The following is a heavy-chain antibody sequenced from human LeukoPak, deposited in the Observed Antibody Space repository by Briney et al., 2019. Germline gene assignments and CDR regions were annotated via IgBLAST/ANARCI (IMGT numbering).Heavy chain of an antibody. V-gene: IGHV3-15*01. CDR2: IKSKTDVGTT. CDR1: GFTFSNAW. J-gene: IGHJ4*02. D-gene: IGHD3-3*01. Sequence: GGSLRLSCAASGFTFSNAWMSWVRQAPGKGLEWVGRIKSKTDVGTTDYAAPVKGRFTISRDDSKNTLYLQMNSLKTEDTAVYYCTRRYYDFWSGYFFFDYWGQGTLVTVSS. CDR3: TRRYYDFWSGYFFFDY.